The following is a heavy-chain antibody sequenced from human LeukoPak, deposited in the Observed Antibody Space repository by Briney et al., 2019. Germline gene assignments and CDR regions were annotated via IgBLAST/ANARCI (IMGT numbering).Heavy chain of an antibody. J-gene: IGHJ6*04. CDR3: ARDRPRYCNSTSCYYYYYGMDV. CDR2: IYYSGST. D-gene: IGHD2-2*01. Sequence: SETLSLTCTVSGGSISSYYWSWIRQPPGKGLEWIGYIYYSGSTNYNPSLKSRVTISVDTSKNQFSLKLSSVTAADTAVYYCARDRPRYCNSTSCYYYYYGMDVWGKGTTVTVSS. CDR1: GGSISSYY. V-gene: IGHV4-59*01.